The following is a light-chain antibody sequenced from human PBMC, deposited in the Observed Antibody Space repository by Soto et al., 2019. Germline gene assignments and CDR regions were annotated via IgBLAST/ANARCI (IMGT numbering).Light chain of an antibody. CDR3: QQYGSSIQT. Sequence: EIVLTQSPGTLSLSPGERATLSCRASQSVGSSYLAWYLQKPGQAPRLLIYDTSSRATGIPDRFSGSGSGTDFTLTISRLEPEDFAVYYCQQYGSSIQTFGQGTKVDIK. CDR2: DTS. CDR1: QSVGSSY. J-gene: IGKJ1*01. V-gene: IGKV3-20*01.